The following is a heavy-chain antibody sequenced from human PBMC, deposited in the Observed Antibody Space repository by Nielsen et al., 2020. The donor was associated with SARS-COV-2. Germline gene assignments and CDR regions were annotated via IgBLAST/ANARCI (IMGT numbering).Heavy chain of an antibody. V-gene: IGHV4-34*01. CDR2: SNQGGDA. D-gene: IGHD3-3*01. CDR1: GGSLRGYF. CDR3: ARGNYDFLSGSDFSLHGLDV. J-gene: IGHJ6*02. Sequence: SETLSLTCTVYGGSLRGYFWIWLRQPPGKGLEWIGESNQGGDANYSPSLKNRVTISMDTSKMQFSLKLTSVTAADTALYFCARGNYDFLSGSDFSLHGLDVWGQGTTVTVSS.